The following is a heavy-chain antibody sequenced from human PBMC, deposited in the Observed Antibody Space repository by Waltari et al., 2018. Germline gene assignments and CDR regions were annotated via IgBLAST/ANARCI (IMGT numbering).Heavy chain of an antibody. CDR2: INHSGST. J-gene: IGHJ4*02. CDR3: ARGSRAAGFFH. CDR1: GGSFSGYY. Sequence: QVQLQQWGAGLLKPSETLSLTCAVYGGSFSGYYWSWIRQPPGKGLEWIGEINHSGSTNYNPSLKSRVTISVDTSKNQFSMTLSSVTAADTAVYYCARGSRAAGFFHWGQGTLVTVSS. D-gene: IGHD6-13*01. V-gene: IGHV4-34*01.